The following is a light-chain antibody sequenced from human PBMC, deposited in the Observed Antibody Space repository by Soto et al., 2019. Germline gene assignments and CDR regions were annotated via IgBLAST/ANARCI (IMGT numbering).Light chain of an antibody. J-gene: IGKJ4*01. CDR3: QQLNTYPLT. Sequence: IQLTQSPSSRSASVGDRVTITCRASQGISSYLAWYQQKPWKAPKLLIYAASTLQSGVPSRFSGSGSGTDFTLTISSLQPEDFTTYYCQQLNTYPLTFGGGTKVEIK. V-gene: IGKV1-9*01. CDR1: QGISSY. CDR2: AAS.